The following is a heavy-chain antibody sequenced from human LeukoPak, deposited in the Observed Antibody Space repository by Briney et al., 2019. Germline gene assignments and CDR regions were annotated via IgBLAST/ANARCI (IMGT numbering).Heavy chain of an antibody. CDR1: GYSFTSYW. V-gene: IGHV5-51*01. D-gene: IGHD1-1*01. CDR3: ARGVNWSDDGEGPDAFDI. J-gene: IGHJ3*02. Sequence: TTGESLKISCKGSGYSFTSYWIGWVRQMPGKGLEWMGIIYPGDSDTRYSPSFQGQVTISADKSISTAYLQWSSLKASDTAMYYCARGVNWSDDGEGPDAFDIWGQGTMVTVSS. CDR2: IYPGDSDT.